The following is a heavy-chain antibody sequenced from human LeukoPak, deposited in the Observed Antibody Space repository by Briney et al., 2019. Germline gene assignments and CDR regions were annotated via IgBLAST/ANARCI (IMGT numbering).Heavy chain of an antibody. J-gene: IGHJ6*02. CDR1: GGSFSGYY. CDR2: INHSGST. CDR3: ARGQTSPHSSSWQRRNYYYYGMDV. D-gene: IGHD6-13*01. V-gene: IGHV4-34*01. Sequence: SETLSLTCAVYGGSFSGYYWSWIRQPPGKGLEWIGEINHSGSTNYNPSLKSRVTISVDTSKNQFSLKLSSVTAADTAVYYCARGQTSPHSSSWQRRNYYYYGMDVWGQGTTVTVSS.